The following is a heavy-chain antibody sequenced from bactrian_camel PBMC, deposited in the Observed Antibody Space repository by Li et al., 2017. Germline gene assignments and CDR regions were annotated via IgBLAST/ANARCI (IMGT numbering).Heavy chain of an antibody. J-gene: IGHJ4*01. Sequence: HVQLVGSGGGSVQAGGSLRLSCQLSGDDGTTTCMAWFRQPPGQEREGVAAIRVAFGLTYYADSVRGRFTISRDNAKTTVYLQMNSLKPEDTGMYYCASAEAADSKDTCTSWEEWGRGTQVTVS. CDR2: IRVAFGLT. CDR3: ASAEAADSKDTCTSWEE. V-gene: IGHV3S53*01. CDR1: GDDGTTTC. D-gene: IGHD2*01.